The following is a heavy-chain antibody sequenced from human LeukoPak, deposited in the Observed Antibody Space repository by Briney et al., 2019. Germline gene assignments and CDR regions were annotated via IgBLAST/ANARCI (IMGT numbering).Heavy chain of an antibody. Sequence: ASETLSLTCTVSGGSISSSSYYWGWIRQPPGRGLEWIGSIYYSGSTYYNPSLKSRVTISVDTSKNQFSLKLSSVTAADTAVYYCARDPGAGFGELFSIYFDYWGQGTLVTVSS. V-gene: IGHV4-39*07. CDR3: ARDPGAGFGELFSIYFDY. CDR2: IYYSGST. J-gene: IGHJ4*02. D-gene: IGHD3-10*01. CDR1: GGSISSSSYY.